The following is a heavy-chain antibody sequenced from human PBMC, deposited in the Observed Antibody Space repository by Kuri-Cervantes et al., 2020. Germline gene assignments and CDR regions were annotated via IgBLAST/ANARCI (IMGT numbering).Heavy chain of an antibody. CDR1: GFTFSSYG. Sequence: GESLKISCAASGFTFSSYGMHWVRQAPGKGLEWVAVISYDGSNKYYADSVKGRFTISRDNSKNTLYLQMNSLRAEDTAVYYCAREGIWFDYYYYGMDVWGQGTTVTVSS. CDR2: ISYDGSNK. D-gene: IGHD3-10*01. CDR3: AREGIWFDYYYYGMDV. V-gene: IGHV3-30*03. J-gene: IGHJ6*02.